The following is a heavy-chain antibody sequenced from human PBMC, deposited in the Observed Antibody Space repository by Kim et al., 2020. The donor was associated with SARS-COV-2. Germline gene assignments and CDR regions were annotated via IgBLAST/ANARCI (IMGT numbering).Heavy chain of an antibody. V-gene: IGHV1-69*01. J-gene: IGHJ6*02. CDR3: ARVILGTDYYGMDV. D-gene: IGHD7-27*01. Sequence: AQKFQGRVTITADESTSTAYMELSSLRSEDTAVYYCARVILGTDYYGMDVWGQGTTVTVSS.